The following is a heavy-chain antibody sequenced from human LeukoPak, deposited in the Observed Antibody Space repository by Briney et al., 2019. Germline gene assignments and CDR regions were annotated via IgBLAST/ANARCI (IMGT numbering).Heavy chain of an antibody. CDR2: INHSGST. Sequence: PSETLSLTCAVYGGSFSGYYWSWIRQPPGKGLEWIGEINHSGSTNYNPSLKSRLTISVDTSKNQFSLKLTSVTAADTAVYYCARDPTKGYCSSTSCYEDYWGQGTPVTVSS. D-gene: IGHD2-2*01. CDR1: GGSFSGYY. CDR3: ARDPTKGYCSSTSCYEDY. J-gene: IGHJ4*02. V-gene: IGHV4-34*01.